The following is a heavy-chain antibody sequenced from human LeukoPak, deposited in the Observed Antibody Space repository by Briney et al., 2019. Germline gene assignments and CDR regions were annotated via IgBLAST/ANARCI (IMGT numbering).Heavy chain of an antibody. V-gene: IGHV3-23*01. D-gene: IGHD2/OR15-2a*01. J-gene: IGHJ4*02. Sequence: GASLRLSCAASGFTFTSYAMSWVRQAPGKGLEWVATISGSGTTTNYADAVKGRFTISRDKSKRTMYLQMNSLRAEDTAVYYCAALSAFDYWGQGTLVTVSS. CDR2: ISGSGTTT. CDR1: GFTFTSYA. CDR3: AALSAFDY.